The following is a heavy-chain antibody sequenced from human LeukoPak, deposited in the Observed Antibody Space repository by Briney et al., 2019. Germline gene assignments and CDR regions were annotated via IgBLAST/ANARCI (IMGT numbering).Heavy chain of an antibody. D-gene: IGHD3-16*01. CDR2: IKQDGGET. J-gene: IGHJ4*02. CDR3: ARELNGYGYYFFDY. Sequence: GGSLRLSCAASGFPFSSYWMAWVRQAPGKGLEWVASIKQDGGETFYVDSVKGRFTISRDNAKNSLYLQMNGLGAEDTAVYYCARELNGYGYYFFDYWGPGTLVTVSS. CDR1: GFPFSSYW. V-gene: IGHV3-7*01.